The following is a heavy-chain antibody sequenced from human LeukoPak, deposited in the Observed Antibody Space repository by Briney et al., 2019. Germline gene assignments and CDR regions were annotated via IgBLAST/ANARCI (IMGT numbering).Heavy chain of an antibody. V-gene: IGHV4-34*01. J-gene: IGHJ5*02. Sequence: SETLSLTCAVYGGSFSGYYWSWIRQPPGKGLEWIGSIYYSGSTYYNPSLKSRVTISVDTSKNQFSLRLSSVTAADTAVYYCALPRWAATGSNWFDPWGQGTLVTVSS. CDR1: GGSFSGYY. CDR3: ALPRWAATGSNWFDP. D-gene: IGHD1-26*01. CDR2: IYYSGST.